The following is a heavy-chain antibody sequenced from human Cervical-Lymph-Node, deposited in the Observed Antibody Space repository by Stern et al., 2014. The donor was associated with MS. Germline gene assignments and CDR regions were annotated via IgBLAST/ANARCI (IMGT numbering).Heavy chain of an antibody. V-gene: IGHV3-30*04. CDR1: GFTFSHYA. D-gene: IGHD3-3*01. CDR3: ARAGREWGSARIYGVVPYYGMDV. J-gene: IGHJ6*02. Sequence: VQLVQSGGGVVQPGRSVTLSCDTSGFTFSHYAMHWVRQTAGKGLEWLTLISYDGDNKHYADFVRGRFTISRDNSKSSVYLQLNSLRPEDTGVYYCARAGREWGSARIYGVVPYYGMDVWGQGTTVTVSS. CDR2: ISYDGDNK.